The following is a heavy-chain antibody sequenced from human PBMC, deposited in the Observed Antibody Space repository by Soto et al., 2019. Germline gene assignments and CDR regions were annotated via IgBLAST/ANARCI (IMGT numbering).Heavy chain of an antibody. D-gene: IGHD2-15*01. Sequence: QVQLVQSGAEVKKPGSSVKVSCKASGGTFSSYSISWVRQAPGQGLEWMGRIIPMFGTANYAQKFQGRVTITADKSTSTAYMERRSLRSEATAVYYCAGDGGDLGYCGRGSRYKEDSWCQGTLVTVSS. CDR2: IIPMFGTA. CDR1: GGTFSSYS. J-gene: IGHJ4*02. CDR3: AGDGGDLGYCGRGSRYKEDS. V-gene: IGHV1-69*08.